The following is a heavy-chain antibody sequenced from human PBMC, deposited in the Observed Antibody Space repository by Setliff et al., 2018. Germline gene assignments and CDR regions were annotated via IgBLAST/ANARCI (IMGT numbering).Heavy chain of an antibody. Sequence: GSSVKVSCKASGYTFTSYGIGWVRQAPEQGVEWMGWISAYNGNTNYAQNLQGRVTLTTDTYTSTAYMELSSLRSEDTAVYYCARDYDICTGLDYWGQGTLVTVSS. J-gene: IGHJ4*02. CDR2: ISAYNGNT. V-gene: IGHV1-18*01. CDR3: ARDYDICTGLDY. CDR1: GYTFTSYG. D-gene: IGHD3-9*01.